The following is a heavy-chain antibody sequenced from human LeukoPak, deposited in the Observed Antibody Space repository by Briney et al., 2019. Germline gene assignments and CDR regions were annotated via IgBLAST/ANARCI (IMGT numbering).Heavy chain of an antibody. CDR1: GFTFSSYG. Sequence: AGGSLRLSCAASGFTFSSYGMHWVRQAPGKGLEWVAVIWYDGSNEYYGDSVKGRFTISRDNSKNTLYLQMNSLRAEDTAVYYCARDRRAGGYNTGPDYWGQGTLVTVSS. J-gene: IGHJ4*02. D-gene: IGHD5-24*01. CDR2: IWYDGSNE. CDR3: ARDRRAGGYNTGPDY. V-gene: IGHV3-33*01.